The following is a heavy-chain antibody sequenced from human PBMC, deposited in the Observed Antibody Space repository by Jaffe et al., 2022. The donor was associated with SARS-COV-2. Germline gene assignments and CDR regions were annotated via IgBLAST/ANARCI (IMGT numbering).Heavy chain of an antibody. J-gene: IGHJ4*02. Sequence: EVQLLESGGNLVQPGGSLRLSCVASGFTFSSYGMTWVRQAPGKGLETVSAISGSGASTYYADSVKGRFTISRDNSKSTLYLQMNSLRAEDTAFYYCAKGGGGYLDFWGQGTLVTVSS. V-gene: IGHV3-23*01. CDR1: GFTFSSYG. CDR2: ISGSGAST. CDR3: AKGGGGYLDF. D-gene: IGHD3-16*01.